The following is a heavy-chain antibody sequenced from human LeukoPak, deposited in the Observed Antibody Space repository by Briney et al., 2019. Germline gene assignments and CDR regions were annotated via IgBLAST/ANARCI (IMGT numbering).Heavy chain of an antibody. V-gene: IGHV3-21*01. CDR2: ISSSSSYI. Sequence: GGSLRLSCAASGFTFSSYSMNWVRQAPGKGLEWVSSISSSSSYIYYADSVKGRFTISRDNAKNSLYLQMNSLRAEDTAVYYCASTVTTDAPFDYWGQGTLVTVSS. D-gene: IGHD4-17*01. CDR1: GFTFSSYS. CDR3: ASTVTTDAPFDY. J-gene: IGHJ4*02.